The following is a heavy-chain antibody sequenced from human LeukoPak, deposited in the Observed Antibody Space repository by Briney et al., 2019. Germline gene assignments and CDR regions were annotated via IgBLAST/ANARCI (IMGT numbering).Heavy chain of an antibody. Sequence: GGSLRLSCAASGFTFSSYSMNWVRQAPGKGLEWVSFISSRSSYIYYADSVKGRFTISRDNAKNSLYLQMNSLRAEDTAVYYCARGGGWGVAARSTAGYGYMDIWGKGTTVTVSS. CDR3: ARGGGWGVAARSTAGYGYMDI. CDR2: ISSRSSYI. CDR1: GFTFSSYS. D-gene: IGHD6-6*01. V-gene: IGHV3-21*01. J-gene: IGHJ6*03.